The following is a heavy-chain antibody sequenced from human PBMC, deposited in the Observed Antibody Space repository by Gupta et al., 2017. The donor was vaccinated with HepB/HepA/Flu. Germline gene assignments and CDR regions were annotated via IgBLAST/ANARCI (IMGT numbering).Heavy chain of an antibody. D-gene: IGHD4-11*01. V-gene: IGHV3-33*01. J-gene: IGHJ3*01. Sequence: QVQLLEFGGAVVQPGRSLRLSCAAFEFTTNSFGMHWVRQTPGKGLEWMAVIWHDGSDQHYADSVKGRFTISRDNSKNTLFLQMDSLRVEDTALYYCARGRGNNYRDAFDLWGQGTMVTVSS. CDR1: EFTTNSFG. CDR2: IWHDGSDQ. CDR3: ARGRGNNYRDAFDL.